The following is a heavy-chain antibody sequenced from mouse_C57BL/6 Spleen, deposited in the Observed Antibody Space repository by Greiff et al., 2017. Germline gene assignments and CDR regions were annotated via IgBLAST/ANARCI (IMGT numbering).Heavy chain of an antibody. J-gene: IGHJ1*03. V-gene: IGHV14-4*01. CDR1: GFNIKDDY. Sequence: VQLQQSGAELVRPGASVKLSCTASGFNIKDDYMHWVKQRPEQGLEWIGWIDPENGDTEYASKFQGKATITADTSSNTAYLQLSSLTAEDTAVYSCTTYPLYGGGYFDVWGTGTTVTVSS. CDR2: IDPENGDT. D-gene: IGHD1-1*01. CDR3: TTYPLYGGGYFDV.